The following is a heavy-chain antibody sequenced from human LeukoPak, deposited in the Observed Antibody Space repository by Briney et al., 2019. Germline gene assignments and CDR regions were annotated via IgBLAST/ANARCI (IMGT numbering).Heavy chain of an antibody. CDR3: ARRPSLLWFGELLNYFDY. Sequence: PSGTLSLTCAVSGGSISSSNWWSWVRQPPGKGLEWIGEIYHSGSTNYNPSLKRRVTISVDKSKNQFSLKLSSVTAADTAVYYCARRPSLLWFGELLNYFDYWGQGTLVTVSS. V-gene: IGHV4-4*02. D-gene: IGHD3-10*01. CDR2: IYHSGST. CDR1: GGSISSSNW. J-gene: IGHJ4*02.